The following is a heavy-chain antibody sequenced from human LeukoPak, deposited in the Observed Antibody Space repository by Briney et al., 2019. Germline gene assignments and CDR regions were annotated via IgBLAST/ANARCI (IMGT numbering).Heavy chain of an antibody. D-gene: IGHD3-10*02. Sequence: PGGSLRLSCAASGFTFSSYGMHWVRQAPGKGLEWVAFIRYDGSNKYYADSVKGRFAISRDNSKNTLYLQMNSLIAEDTAVYYCARGTMFPYYFDYWGQGTLVTVSS. CDR2: IRYDGSNK. J-gene: IGHJ4*02. CDR1: GFTFSSYG. CDR3: ARGTMFPYYFDY. V-gene: IGHV3-30*02.